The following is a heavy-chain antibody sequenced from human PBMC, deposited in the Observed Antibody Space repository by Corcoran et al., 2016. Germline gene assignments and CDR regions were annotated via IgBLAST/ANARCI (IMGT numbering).Heavy chain of an antibody. CDR1: GYTFTSYG. V-gene: IGHV1-18*01. CDR2: ISAYNGNT. CDR3: ARDKRAATIGDY. D-gene: IGHD2-15*01. J-gene: IGHJ4*02. Sequence: QFQLVQSGAEVKKSGASLKVSCKASGYTFTSYGISWVRQAPGQGLAWMGWISAYNGNTNYAQKLQGRVTMTTDTSTSTAYMELRSLRSDDTAVYYWARDKRAATIGDYWGQGTLVTVSS.